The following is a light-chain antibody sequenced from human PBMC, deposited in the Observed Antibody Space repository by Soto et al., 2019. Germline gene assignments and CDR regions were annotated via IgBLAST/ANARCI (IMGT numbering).Light chain of an antibody. J-gene: IGKJ1*01. Sequence: DVQMRQTDCSLCGSGGARLTMTRRASQTISSWLAWYQQKPGKAPKLLIYKASTLKSGVPSRFSGSGSVAEFSLPICCLQPEDFVPYASQAYNSYSEAFAEGTKVDI. V-gene: IGKV1-5*03. CDR3: QAYNSYSEA. CDR1: QTISSW. CDR2: KAS.